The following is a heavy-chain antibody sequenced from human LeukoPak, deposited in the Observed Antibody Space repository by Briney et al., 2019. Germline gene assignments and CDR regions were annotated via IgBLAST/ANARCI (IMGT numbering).Heavy chain of an antibody. Sequence: GGSLRLSCAASGFMFSGAWMSWVRQAPGKGLEWVGRIKSKTFAEATDYAAPVKGRFTISRDDSENTLYLQMNSLKTDDTAVYLCSTDWYNRWGRGTLVTVSS. CDR2: IKSKTFAEAT. V-gene: IGHV3-15*01. CDR3: STDWYNR. J-gene: IGHJ4*02. CDR1: GFMFSGAW. D-gene: IGHD1-14*01.